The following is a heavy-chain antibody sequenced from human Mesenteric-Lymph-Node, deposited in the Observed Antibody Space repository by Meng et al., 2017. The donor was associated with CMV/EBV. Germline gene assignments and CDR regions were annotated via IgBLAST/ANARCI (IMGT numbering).Heavy chain of an antibody. CDR1: GFIFSNYG. D-gene: IGHD2-15*01. CDR3: AKVPYIVVGGYYSDY. Sequence: GESLKISCAASGFIFSNYGMHWVRQAPGKGLEWVAFIRYDGSNENYADSVKGRFTISRDNSKNTLSLQMNSLRADDTAVYYCAKVPYIVVGGYYSDYWGQGTLVTVSS. J-gene: IGHJ4*02. CDR2: IRYDGSNE. V-gene: IGHV3-30*02.